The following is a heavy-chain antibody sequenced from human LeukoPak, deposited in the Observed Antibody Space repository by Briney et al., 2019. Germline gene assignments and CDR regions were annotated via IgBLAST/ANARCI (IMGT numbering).Heavy chain of an antibody. V-gene: IGHV4-4*07. CDR1: GGSISGYY. Sequence: SETLSLTCTVSGGSISGYYWGWIRQPAGKGLEWIGRIYTSGSTNYNPSLKSRVTMSVDTSKNQFSLKLSSVTAADTAVYYCARDNDQAVWFDPWGQGTLVTVSS. D-gene: IGHD1-1*01. CDR3: ARDNDQAVWFDP. J-gene: IGHJ5*02. CDR2: IYTSGST.